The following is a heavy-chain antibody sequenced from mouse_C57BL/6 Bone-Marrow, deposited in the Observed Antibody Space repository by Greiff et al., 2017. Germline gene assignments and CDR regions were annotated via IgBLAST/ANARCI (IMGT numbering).Heavy chain of an antibody. V-gene: IGHV1-26*01. CDR2: INPNNGGT. J-gene: IGHJ1*03. CDR1: GYTFTDYY. CDR3: ARPGWYFDV. Sequence: VQLQQSGPELVKPGASVKISCKASGYTFTDYYMNWVKQSHGKSLEWIGDINPNNGGTSYNQKFKGKATLTVDKSSSTAYMELRSLTSEDSAVYYCARPGWYFDVWGTGTTVTVSS.